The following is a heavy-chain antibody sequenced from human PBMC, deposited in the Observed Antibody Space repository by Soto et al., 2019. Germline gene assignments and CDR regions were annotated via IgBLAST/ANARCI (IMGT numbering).Heavy chain of an antibody. D-gene: IGHD5-18*01. CDR1: GGSIRSPY. CDR3: AREGEYSYGYFDY. J-gene: IGHJ4*02. V-gene: IGHV4-59*11. CDR2: ISYTSDT. Sequence: SETLSLTCTVSGGSIRSPYWSWLRQPPGGGLEWSGCISYTSDTNYNPSLKSRVTISLDTSKNQFSLRLSAVTVADTAVYFCAREGEYSYGYFDYWGQGSLVTVSS.